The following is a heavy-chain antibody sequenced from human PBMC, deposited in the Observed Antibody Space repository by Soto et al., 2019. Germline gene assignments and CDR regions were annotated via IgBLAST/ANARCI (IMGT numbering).Heavy chain of an antibody. Sequence: AASVKVSCKASGYTFTSYDINWVRQATGQGLEWMGWMNPNSGNTGYAQKFQGRVTMTRNTSISTAYMELSSLRSEDTAVYYCGRVPRSSSPYYYYGMDVCGQGTTVALCS. V-gene: IGHV1-8*01. CDR3: GRVPRSSSPYYYYGMDV. J-gene: IGHJ6*02. D-gene: IGHD6-6*01. CDR2: MNPNSGNT. CDR1: GYTFTSYD.